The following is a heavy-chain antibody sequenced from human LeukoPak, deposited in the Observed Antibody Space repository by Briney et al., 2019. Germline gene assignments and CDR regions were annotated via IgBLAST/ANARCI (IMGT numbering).Heavy chain of an antibody. CDR3: ARESGYSSGWYSLVDY. D-gene: IGHD6-19*01. CDR1: GGSISSYY. Sequence: SETLSLTCTVSGGSISSYYWSWIRQPPGKGLEWIGYIYYSGSTNYNPSLKSRVTISVDTSKNQLSLKLSSVTAADTAVYYCARESGYSSGWYSLVDYWGQGTLVTVSS. CDR2: IYYSGST. V-gene: IGHV4-59*01. J-gene: IGHJ4*02.